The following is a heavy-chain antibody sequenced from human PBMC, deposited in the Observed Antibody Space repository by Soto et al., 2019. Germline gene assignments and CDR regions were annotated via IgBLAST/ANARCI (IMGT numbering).Heavy chain of an antibody. CDR3: ARRYFSSSYMFDY. CDR1: GDSISSSTYY. D-gene: IGHD6-6*01. J-gene: IGHJ4*02. Sequence: SETLSLTCTVSGDSISSSTYYWGWIRQPPGKGLEWIGCIYHTGTTYYNPSLKSRVTISVDTSKNQFSLKLSSVTAADTAVYYCARRYFSSSYMFDYWGQGTLVTVSS. CDR2: IYHTGTT. V-gene: IGHV4-39*01.